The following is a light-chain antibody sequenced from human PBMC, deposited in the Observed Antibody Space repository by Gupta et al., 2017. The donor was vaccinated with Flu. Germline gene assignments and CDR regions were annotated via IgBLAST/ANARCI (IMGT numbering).Light chain of an antibody. Sequence: PSFLSASVGDRVTITCRASHGISTYLAWYQQKPGKSPKLLIYVASILQSGVPSRFSGSGSGTEFTLTISSLQAEDFATYYCQQVYSYPWTFGQGTKVEIK. CDR1: HGISTY. CDR3: QQVYSYPWT. V-gene: IGKV1-9*01. J-gene: IGKJ1*01. CDR2: VAS.